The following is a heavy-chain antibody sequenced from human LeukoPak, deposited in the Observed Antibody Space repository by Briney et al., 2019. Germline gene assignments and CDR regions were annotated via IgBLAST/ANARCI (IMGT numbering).Heavy chain of an antibody. CDR1: GGSISSYY. Sequence: SETLSLTCTVSGGSISSYYWSWIRQPPGKGLQWIGYIYYSGSTNYNPSLKSRVTISVDTSKNQFSLKLSSVTAADTAVYYCARSDYGDYVNWFDPWGQGTLVTVSS. CDR2: IYYSGST. CDR3: ARSDYGDYVNWFDP. D-gene: IGHD4-17*01. J-gene: IGHJ5*02. V-gene: IGHV4-59*08.